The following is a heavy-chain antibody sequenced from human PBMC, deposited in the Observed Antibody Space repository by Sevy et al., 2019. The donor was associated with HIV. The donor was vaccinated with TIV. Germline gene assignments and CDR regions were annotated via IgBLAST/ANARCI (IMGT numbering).Heavy chain of an antibody. J-gene: IGHJ4*02. CDR1: GFSFSSYG. D-gene: IGHD3-16*01. CDR2: IQYDGSNK. Sequence: GGSLRLSCAASGFSFSSYGMHWVRQAPGKGLEWMSYIQYDGSNKDYADSVKGRFTISRDNSKNTLYLQMNSLRVEDTALFNCVKEGGGGGGDHWGQGTLVTVSS. CDR3: VKEGGGGGGDH. V-gene: IGHV3-30*02.